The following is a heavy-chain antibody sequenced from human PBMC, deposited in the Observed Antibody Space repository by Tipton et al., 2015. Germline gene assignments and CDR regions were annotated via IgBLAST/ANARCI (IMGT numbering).Heavy chain of an antibody. CDR1: SDSINKYY. V-gene: IGHV4-38-2*02. CDR2: ISHSGNT. Sequence: TLSLTCTVSSDSINKYYWSWTRQPPGKGLEWIGTISHSGNTFYNPSLKSRVTISIDTSRNQFSLKLSSVTAADTAVYYCARDFTPYQYYAMYVWGQGTTVTVSS. CDR3: ARDFTPYQYYAMYV. J-gene: IGHJ6*02.